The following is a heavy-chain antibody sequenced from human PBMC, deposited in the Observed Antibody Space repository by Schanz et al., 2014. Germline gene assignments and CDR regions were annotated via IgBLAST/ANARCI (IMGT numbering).Heavy chain of an antibody. V-gene: IGHV1-2*04. D-gene: IGHD6-19*01. CDR3: ARLSVAGRPHVNYWYFDL. CDR2: INPDSGDT. Sequence: QVHLVQSGAEVKKPGSSVKVSCKASGGTFSSDTFSWVRQAPGQGLEWMGWINPDSGDTNFAQKFQGWVTMTRDKSITTAYMEVSRLKSDDTAVYYCARLSVAGRPHVNYWYFDLWGRGTLVTVSS. J-gene: IGHJ2*01. CDR1: GGTFSSDT.